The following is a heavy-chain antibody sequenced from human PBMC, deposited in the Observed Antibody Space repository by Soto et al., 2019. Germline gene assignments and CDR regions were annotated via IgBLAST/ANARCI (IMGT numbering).Heavy chain of an antibody. CDR3: ARDGNWRLDY. CDR2: ISSSSSYI. CDR1: GFTFNNYA. V-gene: IGHV3-21*01. D-gene: IGHD1-1*01. J-gene: IGHJ4*02. Sequence: GGSLRLSCVASGFTFNNYALMWVRQAPGKGLEWVSFISSSSSYINYADSVKGRFTISRDNAKNQFSLHLTSMTAEDTAVYYCARDGNWRLDYWGQGALVTVSS.